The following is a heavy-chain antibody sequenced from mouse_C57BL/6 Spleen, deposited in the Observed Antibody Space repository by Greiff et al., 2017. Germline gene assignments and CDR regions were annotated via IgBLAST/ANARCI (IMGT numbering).Heavy chain of an antibody. D-gene: IGHD3-3*01. CDR1: GYTFTSYG. Sequence: QVQLQQSGAELARPGASVKLSCKASGYTFTSYGISWVKQRPGQGLEWIGMIHPNSGSTNYNEKFKSKATLTVDKSSSTAYMQLSSLTSEDSAVYYCARGDVDYWGQGTTLTVSS. CDR2: IHPNSGST. V-gene: IGHV1-64*01. CDR3: ARGDVDY. J-gene: IGHJ2*01.